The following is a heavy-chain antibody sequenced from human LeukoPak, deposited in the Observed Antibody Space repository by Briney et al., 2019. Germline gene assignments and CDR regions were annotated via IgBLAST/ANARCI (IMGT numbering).Heavy chain of an antibody. J-gene: IGHJ4*02. D-gene: IGHD6-13*01. CDR2: FDPEDGET. CDR1: GYTLTELS. CDR3: ATASSSWYESLFY. Sequence: GASVKVSCKVSGYTLTELSMYWVRQAPGKGLEWMGGFDPEDGETIYAQKFQGRVTMTEDTSTDTAYMELSSLRSEDTAVYYCATASSSWYESLFYWGQGTLVTVSS. V-gene: IGHV1-24*01.